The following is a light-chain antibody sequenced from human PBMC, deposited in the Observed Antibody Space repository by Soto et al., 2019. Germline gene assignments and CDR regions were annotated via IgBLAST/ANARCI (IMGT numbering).Light chain of an antibody. CDR3: QQSYSSPPT. CDR2: GAS. CDR1: QSIINS. J-gene: IGKJ1*01. Sequence: EIVLTQSPATLSLSPGERATLSCRASQSIINSLAWYQQKPGQAPRLLIYGASTRATSFPARFSGSRSGPDFTLTISSLQPEDFATYYCQQSYSSPPTFGQGTKADIK. V-gene: IGKV3-11*01.